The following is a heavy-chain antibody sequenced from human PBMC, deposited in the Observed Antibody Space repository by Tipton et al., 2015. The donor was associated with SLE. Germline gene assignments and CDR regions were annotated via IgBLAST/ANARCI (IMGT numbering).Heavy chain of an antibody. J-gene: IGHJ4*02. Sequence: TLSLTCTVSGGSISSYYWSWIRQPPGKGLEWIGYIYYSGSTNYNPSLKSRVTISVDTSKNQFSLKLSSVTAADAAVYYCARGIAAADGYWGQGTLVTVSS. CDR1: GGSISSYY. CDR2: IYYSGST. V-gene: IGHV4-59*01. D-gene: IGHD6-13*01. CDR3: ARGIAAADGY.